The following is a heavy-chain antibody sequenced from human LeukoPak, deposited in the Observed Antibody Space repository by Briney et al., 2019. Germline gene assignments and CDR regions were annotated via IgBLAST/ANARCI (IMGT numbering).Heavy chain of an antibody. CDR2: IYSGGNT. D-gene: IGHD4-17*01. CDR3: ARRAGEYSHPYDY. V-gene: IGHV3-53*01. CDR1: GFTVSSNS. Sequence: GGSLRLSCTVSGFTVSSNSMSWVRQAPGKGLEWVSFIYSGGNTHYSDSVKGRFTISRDNSKNTLYLQMNTLRAEDTAVYYCARRAGEYSHPYDYWGRGTLVTVSS. J-gene: IGHJ4*02.